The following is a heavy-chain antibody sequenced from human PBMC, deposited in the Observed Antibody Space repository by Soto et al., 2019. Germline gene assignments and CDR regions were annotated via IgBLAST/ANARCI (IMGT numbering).Heavy chain of an antibody. D-gene: IGHD2-15*01. Sequence: QVQLQESGPGLVKPSQTLSLTCTVSGGSISSGGYYWSWIRQHPGKGLEWIGYIYYSGSTYYNPSLKRRVTISVDTSKNQFPLKLSSVTAAGTAVYYCASEAHYGGRRRSIDYWGQGTLVTVSS. J-gene: IGHJ4*02. CDR3: ASEAHYGGRRRSIDY. CDR2: IYYSGST. V-gene: IGHV4-31*03. CDR1: GGSISSGGYY.